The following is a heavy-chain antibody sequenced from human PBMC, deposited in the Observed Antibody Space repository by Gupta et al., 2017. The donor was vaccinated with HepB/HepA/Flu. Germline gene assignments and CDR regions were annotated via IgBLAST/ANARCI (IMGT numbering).Heavy chain of an antibody. CDR3: AKAYGSGSRYYYYGMDV. CDR2: ISHDGSNK. D-gene: IGHD3-10*01. CDR1: GFTFRRYG. J-gene: IGHJ6*02. V-gene: IGHV3-30*18. Sequence: QVQLVESGGGVVQPGRSLRLSCAAPGFTFRRYGMYWVRQAPGKGLEWVAVISHDGSNKYYADFVKGRFTISRDNSKDTLYLQMIGLRTEDTAVYYCAKAYGSGSRYYYYGMDVWGQGTTVTVSS.